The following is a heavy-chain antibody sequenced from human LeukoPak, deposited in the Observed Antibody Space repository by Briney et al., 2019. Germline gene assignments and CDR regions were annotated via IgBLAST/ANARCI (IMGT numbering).Heavy chain of an antibody. Sequence: SETLSLTCTVSGGSISSSSYYWGWIRQPPGKGLEWIGSIYYSGSTYYNPSLKSRVTISVDTSKNQFSLKLSSVTAADTAVYYCARDIANPPDYGMDVWGQGTTVAVSS. CDR2: IYYSGST. D-gene: IGHD3-16*02. V-gene: IGHV4-39*07. CDR3: ARDIANPPDYGMDV. CDR1: GGSISSSSYY. J-gene: IGHJ6*02.